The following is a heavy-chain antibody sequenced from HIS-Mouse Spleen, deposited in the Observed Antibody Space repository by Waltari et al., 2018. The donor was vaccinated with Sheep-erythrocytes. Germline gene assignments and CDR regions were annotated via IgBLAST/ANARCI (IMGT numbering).Heavy chain of an antibody. V-gene: IGHV4-34*01. CDR1: GGSFSGYY. J-gene: IGHJ3*02. D-gene: IGHD6-19*01. Sequence: QVQLQQWGAGLLKPSETLSLTCAVYGGSFSGYYWSWIRQPPGKGLEWIGEINHSGSTNYNPSLKSRVTISVDTSKNQFSLKLSSVTAADTAVYYCALGVDLAGAFDIWGQGTMVTVSS. CDR3: ALGVDLAGAFDI. CDR2: INHSGST.